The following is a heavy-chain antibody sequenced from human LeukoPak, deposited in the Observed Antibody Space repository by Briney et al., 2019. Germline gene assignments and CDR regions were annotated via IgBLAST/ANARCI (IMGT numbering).Heavy chain of an antibody. CDR1: DGSISSYY. J-gene: IGHJ5*02. CDR3: VRDSSGWYRWFDP. V-gene: IGHV4-59*01. Sequence: SETLSLTCTVSDGSISSYYWSWIRQPPGKGLEWIGYIYYSGSTNYNPSLKSRVTISVDTSKNQFSLKLSSVTAADTAVYYCVRDSSGWYRWFDPWGQGTLVTVSS. CDR2: IYYSGST. D-gene: IGHD6-19*01.